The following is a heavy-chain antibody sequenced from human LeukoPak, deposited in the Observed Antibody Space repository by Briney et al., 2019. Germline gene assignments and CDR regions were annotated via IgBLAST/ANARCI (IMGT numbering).Heavy chain of an antibody. D-gene: IGHD6-13*01. CDR1: GGTFSSYA. Sequence: SVKVSCKASGGTFSSYAISWVRQAPGQGLEWMGRIIPILGIANYAQKFQGRVTITADKSTSTAYMELSSLRSEDTAVYYCARDWVAAAVFDYWGQGTLVTASS. J-gene: IGHJ4*02. CDR3: ARDWVAAAVFDY. V-gene: IGHV1-69*04. CDR2: IIPILGIA.